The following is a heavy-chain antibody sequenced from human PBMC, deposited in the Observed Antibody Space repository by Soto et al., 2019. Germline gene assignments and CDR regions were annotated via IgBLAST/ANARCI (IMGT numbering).Heavy chain of an antibody. V-gene: IGHV3-48*03. J-gene: IGHJ4*02. CDR2: IDGSGTTK. D-gene: IGHD2-15*01. CDR1: GFTFNDFE. Sequence: PGGSLRLSCGVSGFTFNDFEMNWVRQAPGKGLEWLAYIDGSGTTKKYADSVRGRFTISRDNPNNSLFLQMSSLSAADTAIYYCARGFGWLNYWGQGTLVSVSS. CDR3: ARGFGWLNY.